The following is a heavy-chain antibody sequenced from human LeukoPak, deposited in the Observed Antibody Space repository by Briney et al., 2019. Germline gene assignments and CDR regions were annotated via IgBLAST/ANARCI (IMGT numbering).Heavy chain of an antibody. CDR2: GSYGGTSDGGTT. Sequence: SETLSLTCAVSGGSINIVHYYWDWIRQSPGEGLEWIGSGSYGGTSDGGTTRYNPSLNGRVIISTDTSKNQFSLKLRSVTAADTAVYYCAISIVGTSKFEHWGQGTLVTVSS. D-gene: IGHD2-21*01. J-gene: IGHJ4*02. V-gene: IGHV4-39*01. CDR1: GGSINIVHYY. CDR3: AISIVGTSKFEH.